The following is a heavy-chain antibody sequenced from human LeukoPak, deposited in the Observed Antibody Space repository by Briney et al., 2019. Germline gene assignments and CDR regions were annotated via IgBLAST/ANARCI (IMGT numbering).Heavy chain of an antibody. V-gene: IGHV3-30*18. Sequence: GGSLRLSCTASGFTFSGFSMHWVRQAPGKGLEWVAVISYDGSNKYYADSVKGRFTISRDNSKNTLYLQMNSLRAEDTAVYYCAKDRLLLRSRSYFDYWGQGTLVTVSS. CDR2: ISYDGSNK. CDR3: AKDRLLLRSRSYFDY. D-gene: IGHD2-15*01. CDR1: GFTFSGFS. J-gene: IGHJ4*02.